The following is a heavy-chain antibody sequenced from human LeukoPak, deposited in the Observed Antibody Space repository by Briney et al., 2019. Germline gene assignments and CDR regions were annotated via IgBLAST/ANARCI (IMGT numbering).Heavy chain of an antibody. D-gene: IGHD2-15*01. CDR3: ASTGYCIGGSCYSNYFDH. V-gene: IGHV4-59*08. Sequence: SETLSLTCTVSGVSITSFYWSWIRQPPAKGLEWIGYIYFSGSTNYNPSLKSRVTVSLDTTKNQVSLKLSSVSAADTAVYYCASTGYCIGGSCYSNYFDHWGQGTLVTVSS. CDR1: GVSITSFY. CDR2: IYFSGST. J-gene: IGHJ4*02.